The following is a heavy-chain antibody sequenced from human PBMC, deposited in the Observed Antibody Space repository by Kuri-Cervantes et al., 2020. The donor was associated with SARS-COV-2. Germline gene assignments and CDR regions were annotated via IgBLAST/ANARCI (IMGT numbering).Heavy chain of an antibody. D-gene: IGHD6-13*01. CDR2: IISVFGIE. Sequence: SVKVSCKASGYTFTGYYMHWVRQAPGQGLEWMGGIISVFGIEDYAQKFQGRVTITADESTSTAYMELSSLRSEDTAVYYCARGGWGSSWPLPSYYHMDVWGKGTTVTVSS. CDR3: ARGGWGSSWPLPSYYHMDV. CDR1: GYTFTGYY. V-gene: IGHV1-69*13. J-gene: IGHJ6*03.